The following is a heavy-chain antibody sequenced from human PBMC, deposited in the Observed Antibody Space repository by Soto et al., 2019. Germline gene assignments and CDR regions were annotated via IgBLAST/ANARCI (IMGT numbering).Heavy chain of an antibody. V-gene: IGHV3-23*01. Sequence: EVQLLDSGGGLVQPGGSLRLSCAASGFSFSSSTMSWVRQAPGKGLEWVSSISGSGGTTYYADSVKGRFSISRDNSKNTLYLQMNSLRAEDTAVYFCARLTTYWGQGTLVTVSS. J-gene: IGHJ4*02. D-gene: IGHD2-21*02. CDR1: GFSFSSST. CDR3: ARLTTY. CDR2: ISGSGGTT.